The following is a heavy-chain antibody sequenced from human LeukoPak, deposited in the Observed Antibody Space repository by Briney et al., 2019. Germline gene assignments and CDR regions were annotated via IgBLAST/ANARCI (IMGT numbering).Heavy chain of an antibody. CDR2: INPSVGST. D-gene: IGHD6-19*01. CDR3: ARDGSVAVAGDYYFDY. V-gene: IGHV1-46*03. CDR1: GYTFTSYY. Sequence: ASVKVSCKASGYTFTSYYMHWVRQAPGQGLEWMEIINPSVGSTSYAQKFQGRVTMTRDTSTSTVYMELSSLRSEDTAVYYCARDGSVAVAGDYYFDYWGQGTLVTASS. J-gene: IGHJ4*02.